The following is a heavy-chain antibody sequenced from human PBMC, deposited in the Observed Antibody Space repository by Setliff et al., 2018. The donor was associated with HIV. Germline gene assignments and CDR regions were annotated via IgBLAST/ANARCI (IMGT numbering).Heavy chain of an antibody. CDR1: GGSISSGSYY. J-gene: IGHJ3*01. V-gene: IGHV4-61*02. D-gene: IGHD1-26*01. CDR3: ARPAGKGSYYGDDAFDL. CDR2: IYSSGST. Sequence: PSETLSLTCTVSGGSISSGSYYWSWIRQPAGKGLEWIGRIYSSGSTNYNPSLKSRVSMSVDTSKNQFSLKVDSVTAAGTAVYYCARPAGKGSYYGDDAFDLWGQGTMVTVSS.